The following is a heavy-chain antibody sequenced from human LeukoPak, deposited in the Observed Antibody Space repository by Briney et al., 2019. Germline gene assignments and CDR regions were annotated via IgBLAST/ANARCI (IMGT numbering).Heavy chain of an antibody. J-gene: IGHJ3*02. CDR3: ASPHRSIAAAIPDAFDI. CDR2: INPLSGGT. D-gene: IGHD6-13*01. V-gene: IGHV1-2*02. Sequence: ASVKVSCKASGYTFTGYYMHWVRQAPGQGLEWMGWINPLSGGTNYAQKFQGRVTLARDTSISTAYMELSRLRSDDTAVYYCASPHRSIAAAIPDAFDIWAKGQWSPSLQ. CDR1: GYTFTGYY.